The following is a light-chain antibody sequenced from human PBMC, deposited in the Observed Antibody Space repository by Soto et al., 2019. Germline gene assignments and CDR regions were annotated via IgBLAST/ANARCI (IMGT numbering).Light chain of an antibody. Sequence: DIQMTQSPSSLSASVGDRVTITCQASQDIKNYLNWYQQKPGKAPKLLIYEESNLETGVPSRFSGSGSGRSFTFTNSSLQSEDIATYYCQQCDAFISFGGGTRIEIK. V-gene: IGKV1-33*01. CDR2: EES. CDR1: QDIKNY. CDR3: QQCDAFIS. J-gene: IGKJ4*01.